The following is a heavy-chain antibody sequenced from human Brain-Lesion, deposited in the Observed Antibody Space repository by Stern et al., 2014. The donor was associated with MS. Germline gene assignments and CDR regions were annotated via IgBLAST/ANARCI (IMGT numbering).Heavy chain of an antibody. CDR2: FDPEDGET. D-gene: IGHD1-26*01. CDR3: ATLSPGAGGNYYRHFDY. V-gene: IGHV1-24*01. Sequence: QDQLVQSGAEVKKPGASVKVSCKVSGYTLTELSMHWVRQAPRKGLEWMGGFDPEDGETIYAQKFQGRVTMTEDTSTDIAYMELSSLRSEDTAVYYCATLSPGAGGNYYRHFDYWGQGTLVTVSS. J-gene: IGHJ4*02. CDR1: GYTLTELS.